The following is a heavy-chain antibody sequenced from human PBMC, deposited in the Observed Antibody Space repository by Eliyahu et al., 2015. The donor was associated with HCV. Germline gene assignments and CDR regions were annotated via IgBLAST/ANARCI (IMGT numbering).Heavy chain of an antibody. CDR2: IYPGDSTT. V-gene: IGHV5-51*01. D-gene: IGHD1-14*01. CDR3: ASSLSASWPRKFDV. Sequence: EVQMVQSGAEVKXXXESLXISCTTXGYXFGXSWIGXVRQMPGKGLEFVGLIYPGDSTTSYGPSFQGRVTISVDKSVSTAYLRWNTLKASDSAMYYCASSLSASWPRKFDVWGQGTPVTVSS. CDR1: GYXFGXSW. J-gene: IGHJ4*02.